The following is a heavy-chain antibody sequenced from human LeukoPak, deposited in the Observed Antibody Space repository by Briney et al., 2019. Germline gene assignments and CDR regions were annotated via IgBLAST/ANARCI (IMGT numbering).Heavy chain of an antibody. CDR2: INHSGST. V-gene: IGHV4-34*01. D-gene: IGHD3-22*01. CDR3: ARRSVAYSYDSSGYSPVYYFDY. Sequence: SETLSLTCAVYGGSFSGYYWSWIRQPPGKGLEWIGEINHSGSTNYNPSLKSRVTISVDTSKNQFSLKLSSVTAADTAVYYCARRSVAYSYDSSGYSPVYYFDYWGQGALVTVSS. CDR1: GGSFSGYY. J-gene: IGHJ4*02.